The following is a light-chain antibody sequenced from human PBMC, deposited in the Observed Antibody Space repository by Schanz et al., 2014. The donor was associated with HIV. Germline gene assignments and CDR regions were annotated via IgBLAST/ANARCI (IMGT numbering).Light chain of an antibody. V-gene: IGKV3-20*01. CDR1: QSVSSSY. J-gene: IGKJ5*01. CDR3: QQYGTSLIT. Sequence: EIVLTQSPGTLSLSPGERATLSCRASQSVSSSYLAWYQQRPGQAPRLLIYDASSRATGIPDRFSGSGSGTDFTLTIIRLEPEDFAVYYWQQYGTSLITFGQGTRLEI. CDR2: DAS.